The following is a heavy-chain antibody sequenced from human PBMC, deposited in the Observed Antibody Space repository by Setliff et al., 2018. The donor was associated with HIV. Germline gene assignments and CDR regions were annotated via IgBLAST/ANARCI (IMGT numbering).Heavy chain of an antibody. J-gene: IGHJ3*02. CDR1: GGSINSTSYY. CDR2: MYHTGST. V-gene: IGHV4-39*01. D-gene: IGHD2-15*01. Sequence: ASEPLSLTCTVSGGSINSTSYYWGWIRQRPGNGLEWIGSMYHTGSTYYKQSLKSRVSISVDTSKNQFSLRLCSVAAGDTAVYYCARNPCSCGSCTGALYIWGEGTMVTVSS. CDR3: ARNPCSCGSCTGALYI.